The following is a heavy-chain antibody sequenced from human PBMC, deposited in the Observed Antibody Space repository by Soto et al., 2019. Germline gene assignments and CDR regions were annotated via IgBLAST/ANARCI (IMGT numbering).Heavy chain of an antibody. CDR2: IYYDGNS. CDR1: GGSMNSGVFD. Sequence: PSGSLALACTVSGGSMNSGVFDWTWDSQPPGKGLEWIGYIYYDGNSQHNPSLKSRVTMSIDTSKNQFSLNLSSVTAADTAVYYCARDRRWLPRGPNNWLDLWGQGTQVTVSS. D-gene: IGHD5-12*01. J-gene: IGHJ5*02. CDR3: ARDRRWLPRGPNNWLDL. V-gene: IGHV4-30-4*01.